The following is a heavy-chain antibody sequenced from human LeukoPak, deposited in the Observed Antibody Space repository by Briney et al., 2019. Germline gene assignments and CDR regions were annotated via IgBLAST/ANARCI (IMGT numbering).Heavy chain of an antibody. CDR2: INHSGST. Sequence: SETLSLTCAVYGGSFSGYYWSWIRQPPGKGLEWIGEINHSGSTNYNPSLKSRVTISVDTSKNQFSLKLSSVTAADTAVYYCARGRAAMVVYWGQGTLVTVSS. J-gene: IGHJ4*02. V-gene: IGHV4-34*01. D-gene: IGHD5-18*01. CDR1: GGSFSGYY. CDR3: ARGRAAMVVY.